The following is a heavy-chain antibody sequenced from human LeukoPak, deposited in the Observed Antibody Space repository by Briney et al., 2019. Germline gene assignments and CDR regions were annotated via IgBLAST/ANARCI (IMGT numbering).Heavy chain of an antibody. CDR2: ISYDGSNK. J-gene: IGHJ4*02. CDR3: ARDPYRGGDPCLGE. CDR1: GFTFSSYA. Sequence: KSGGSLRLSCAASGFTFSSYAMHWVRQAPGKGLEWVAVISYDGSNKYYADSVKGRFTISRDNSKNTLYLQMNSLRAEDTAVYYCARDPYRGGDPCLGEWGQGTLVTVSS. D-gene: IGHD2-21*02. V-gene: IGHV3-30*04.